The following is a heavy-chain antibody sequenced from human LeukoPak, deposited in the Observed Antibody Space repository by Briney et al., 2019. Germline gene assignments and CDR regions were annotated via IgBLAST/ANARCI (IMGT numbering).Heavy chain of an antibody. CDR2: IYYSGST. CDR1: GGSISSYY. J-gene: IGHJ5*02. V-gene: IGHV4-59*08. Sequence: KPSETLSLTCTVSGGSISSYYWSWIRQPPGKGLEWIGYIYYSGSTNYSPSLKSRVTISVDTSKNQFSLKLSSVTAADTAVYYCARHWDGGYYSNWFDPWGQGTLVTVSS. D-gene: IGHD3-22*01. CDR3: ARHWDGGYYSNWFDP.